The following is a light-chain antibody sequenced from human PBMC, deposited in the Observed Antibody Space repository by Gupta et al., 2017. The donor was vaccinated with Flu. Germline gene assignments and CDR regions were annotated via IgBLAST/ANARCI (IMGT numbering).Light chain of an antibody. CDR2: DAS. V-gene: IGKV3-11*01. J-gene: IGKJ4*01. Sequence: PATLSLSPGERATLSCRASQSVSSFLAWYQQKPGQAPRLLIYDASNRATGIPARFSGRGSGTDFTLTISSLEPEDFAVYYCQQRSNWALTFGGGTKVEIK. CDR3: QQRSNWALT. CDR1: QSVSSF.